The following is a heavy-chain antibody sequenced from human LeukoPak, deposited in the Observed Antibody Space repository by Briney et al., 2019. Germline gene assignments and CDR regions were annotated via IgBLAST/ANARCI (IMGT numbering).Heavy chain of an antibody. CDR2: ISWNSGTI. J-gene: IGHJ5*02. CDR3: AKGNSGSYSQDWFDP. Sequence: PGRSLRLSCAVSGFTFDDYAMHWVRQAPGKGLEWVSGISWNSGTIGYADSVKGRFTISRDNAKNSLYLQMNSLRPEDMALYYCAKGNSGSYSQDWFDPWGQGTLVTVSS. V-gene: IGHV3-9*03. CDR1: GFTFDDYA. D-gene: IGHD1-26*01.